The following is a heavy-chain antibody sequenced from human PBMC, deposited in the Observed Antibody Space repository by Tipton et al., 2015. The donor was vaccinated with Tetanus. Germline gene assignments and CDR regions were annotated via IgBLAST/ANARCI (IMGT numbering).Heavy chain of an antibody. J-gene: IGHJ2*01. CDR2: INHSGST. CDR1: GGSFSAHY. CDR3: ARGGSYSYGPRGFDL. V-gene: IGHV4-34*01. D-gene: IGHD5-18*01. Sequence: TLSLTCADYGGSFSAHYWSWIRQSPGKGLEWIGEINHSGSTTHSPSFKSRVTISVDTPKNQFSLKLTSLTVADTAVYYCARGGSYSYGPRGFDLWGRGTLVTVSS.